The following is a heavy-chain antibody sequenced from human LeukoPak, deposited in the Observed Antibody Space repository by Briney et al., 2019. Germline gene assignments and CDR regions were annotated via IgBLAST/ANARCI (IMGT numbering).Heavy chain of an antibody. CDR2: IYYSGST. CDR1: GGPCRTLY. Sequence: PSETLSLTCTVSGGPCRTLYWSWIRQPPGKGLEWIGYIYYSGSTDYNPSLKSRVTMSLDTSKNQFSLDLSSVTAADTAVYYCTRAVITFGAVVANGIDCRGPGNLVTVSS. V-gene: IGHV4-59*01. CDR3: TRAVITFGAVVANGIDC. J-gene: IGHJ4*02. D-gene: IGHD3-16*02.